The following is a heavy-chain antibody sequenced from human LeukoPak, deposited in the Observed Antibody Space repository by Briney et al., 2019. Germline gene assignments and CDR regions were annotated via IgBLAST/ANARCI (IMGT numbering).Heavy chain of an antibody. V-gene: IGHV3-21*01. CDR2: ISSSSSYI. CDR1: GFTISSYTFGSYT. CDR3: ARDLRGPSDYFLGYVDV. J-gene: IGHJ6*02. Sequence: PGGSLRLSCAASGFTISSYTFGSYTMNWVRQAPGKGLEWVSSISSSSSYIYYADSVKGRFTISRDNAKNSLYLQMNSLRAEDTAVYYCARDLRGPSDYFLGYVDVWGQGTTVTVSS. D-gene: IGHD2/OR15-2a*01.